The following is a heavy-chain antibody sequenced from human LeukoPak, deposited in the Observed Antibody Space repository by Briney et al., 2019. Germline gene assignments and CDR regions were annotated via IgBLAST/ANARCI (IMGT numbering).Heavy chain of an antibody. CDR1: GGSISSSGYY. V-gene: IGHV4-39*07. D-gene: IGHD3-9*01. Sequence: SETLSLTCTVSGGSISSSGYYWGWIRQPPGKGLEWIGSIYYSGNTYYIPSLNSRLTISQDTSNNQFSLTLSSVTAADTAIYYCARDKGHFDVDYWGQGILVTVSS. J-gene: IGHJ4*02. CDR3: ARDKGHFDVDY. CDR2: IYYSGNT.